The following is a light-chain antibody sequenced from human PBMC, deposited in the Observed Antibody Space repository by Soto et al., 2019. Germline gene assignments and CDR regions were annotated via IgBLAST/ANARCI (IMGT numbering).Light chain of an antibody. J-gene: IGLJ1*01. Sequence: QSALTRPASVSVSPGQSITMSCTGTSSDVGGYNYVSWFQQYPGKAPKLMIYEVSNRPSGVSNRFSGSKSGNTASLTVSGLQAGDEADYYCSSYTTSSTLVFGTGTKVTVL. CDR3: SSYTTSSTLV. V-gene: IGLV2-14*01. CDR1: SSDVGGYNY. CDR2: EVS.